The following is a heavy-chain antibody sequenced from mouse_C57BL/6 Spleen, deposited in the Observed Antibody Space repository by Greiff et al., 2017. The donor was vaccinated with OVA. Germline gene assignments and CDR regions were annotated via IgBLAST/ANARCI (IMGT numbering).Heavy chain of an antibody. Sequence: VKLKESGPGLVAPSQSLSITCTVSGFSLTSYGVHWVRQPPGKGLEWLVVIWSDGSTTYNSALKSRLSISKDNSKSQVFLKMNSLQTDDTAMYYCARQIYYGYPYAMDYWGQGTSVTVSS. D-gene: IGHD2-2*01. CDR1: GFSLTSYG. V-gene: IGHV2-6-1*01. CDR3: ARQIYYGYPYAMDY. CDR2: IWSDGST. J-gene: IGHJ4*01.